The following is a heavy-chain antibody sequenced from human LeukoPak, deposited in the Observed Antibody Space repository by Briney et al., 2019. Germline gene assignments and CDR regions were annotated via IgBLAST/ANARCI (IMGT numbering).Heavy chain of an antibody. CDR3: AREVYAIYNWFDP. CDR1: GFTFRSYS. Sequence: GGSLRLSCAASGFTFRSYSMNWVRQAPGKALEWVSSISSSSSYIYYADSVKGRFTIYRDNVTNSLYLQMNSLRAEDTAVYYCAREVYAIYNWFDPWGQGTLVTVSS. J-gene: IGHJ5*02. D-gene: IGHD2-8*01. CDR2: ISSSSSYI. V-gene: IGHV3-21*03.